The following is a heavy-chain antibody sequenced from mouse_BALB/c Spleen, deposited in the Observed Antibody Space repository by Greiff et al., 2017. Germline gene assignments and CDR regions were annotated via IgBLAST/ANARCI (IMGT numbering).Heavy chain of an antibody. D-gene: IGHD2-10*02. V-gene: IGHV5-4*02. Sequence: EVKLMESGGGLVKPGGSLKLSCAASGFTFSDYYMYWVRQTPEKRLEWVATISDGGSYTYYPDSVKGRFTISRDNAKNNLYLQMSSLKSEDTAMYYCARDKYGNSYWYFDVWGAGTTVTVSS. CDR3: ARDKYGNSYWYFDV. CDR2: ISDGGSYT. J-gene: IGHJ1*01. CDR1: GFTFSDYY.